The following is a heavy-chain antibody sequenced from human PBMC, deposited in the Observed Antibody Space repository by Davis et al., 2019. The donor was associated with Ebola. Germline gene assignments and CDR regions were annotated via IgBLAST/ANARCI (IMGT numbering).Heavy chain of an antibody. CDR1: GFTVSSNY. V-gene: IGHV3-53*05. J-gene: IGHJ4*02. CDR2: IYSGGST. D-gene: IGHD6-6*01. Sequence: GESLKISCAASGFTVSSNYMSWVRQAPGKGLEWVSIIYSGGSTYYADSVKGRFTISRDNSKNTLYLQMNSLRPEDTAVYYCAKETNEFVSSSDDCWGQGTLVSVSS. CDR3: AKETNEFVSSSDDC.